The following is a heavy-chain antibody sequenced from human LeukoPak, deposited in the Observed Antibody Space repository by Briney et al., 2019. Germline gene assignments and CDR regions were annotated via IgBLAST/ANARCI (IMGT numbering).Heavy chain of an antibody. CDR2: ISSSSSYI. CDR3: ARSIAVAGN. J-gene: IGHJ4*02. Sequence: GGSLRLSCAASGFTLSGYSMNWVRQAPGKGLEWVASISSSSSYIYYADSVKGRITISRDNAKKLLDLQMNSLRAEDTAVYYCARSIAVAGNWGQGTLVTVSS. CDR1: GFTLSGYS. D-gene: IGHD6-19*01. V-gene: IGHV3-21*01.